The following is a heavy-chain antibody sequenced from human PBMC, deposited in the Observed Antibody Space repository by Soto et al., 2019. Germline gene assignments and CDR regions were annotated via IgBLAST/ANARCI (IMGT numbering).Heavy chain of an antibody. D-gene: IGHD3-10*01. CDR1: CGSFSFFY. Sequence: LSLTCAVYCGSFSFFYWSLVRQPPWKGLEWIGEINHSGSTNYTPSLQSRVTISVDTSKNQFFLKLNSVTAADTAVYYCARIRVRRGISYYYYYGMDVWGQGTTVTVSS. J-gene: IGHJ6*02. V-gene: IGHV4-34*01. CDR3: ARIRVRRGISYYYYYGMDV. CDR2: INHSGST.